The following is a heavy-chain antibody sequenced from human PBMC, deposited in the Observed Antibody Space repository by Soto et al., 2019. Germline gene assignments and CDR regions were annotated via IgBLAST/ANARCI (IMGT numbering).Heavy chain of an antibody. CDR2: IIPIFGTA. CDR1: GGTFSSYA. V-gene: IGHV1-69*13. CDR3: ARSGSYYADFDY. D-gene: IGHD1-26*01. Sequence: GASVKVSCKASGGTFSSYAISWVRQAPGQGLEWMGGIIPIFGTANYAQKFQGRVTITADESTSTAYMELSSLRSEDTAVYYCARSGSYYADFDYWGQGTLVTVS. J-gene: IGHJ4*02.